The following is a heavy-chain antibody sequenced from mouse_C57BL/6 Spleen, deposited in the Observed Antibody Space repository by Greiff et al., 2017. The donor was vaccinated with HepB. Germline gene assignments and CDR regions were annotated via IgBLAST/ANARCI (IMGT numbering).Heavy chain of an antibody. CDR2: IDPSDSYT. D-gene: IGHD1-1*01. CDR3: ARGGSSYAMDY. Sequence: VQLQQPGAELVKPGASVKLSCKASGYTFTSYWMQWVKQRPGQGLEWIGEIDPSDSYTNYNQKLKGKATLTVDTSSSTAYMQLSSLTSEDSAVYYCARGGSSYAMDYWGQGTSVTVSS. CDR1: GYTFTSYW. V-gene: IGHV1-50*01. J-gene: IGHJ4*01.